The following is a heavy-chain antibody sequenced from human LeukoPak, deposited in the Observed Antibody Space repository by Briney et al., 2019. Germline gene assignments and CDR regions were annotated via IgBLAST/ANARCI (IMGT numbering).Heavy chain of an antibody. V-gene: IGHV3-21*04. CDR2: ISSSSSYI. CDR1: GFTFSSYS. J-gene: IGHJ3*02. D-gene: IGHD6-19*01. CDR3: ARVNSSGWYWGGDDAFDI. Sequence: IPGGSLRLSCAASGFTFSSYSMNWVRQAPGKGLEWVSSISSSSSYIYYADSVKGRFTISRDNAKNSLYLQMNSLRSEDTAVYYCARVNSSGWYWGGDDAFDIWGQGTMVTVSS.